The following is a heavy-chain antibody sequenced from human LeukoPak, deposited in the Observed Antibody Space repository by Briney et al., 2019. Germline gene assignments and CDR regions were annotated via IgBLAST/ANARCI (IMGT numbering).Heavy chain of an antibody. CDR2: ISYDGSNK. D-gene: IGHD1-14*01. CDR1: GFTFSSYA. CDR3: AKGPGEPFDY. Sequence: GGSLRLSCAASGFTFSSYAMHWVRQAPGKGLEWVAVISYDGSNKYYADSVKGRFTISGDNSKNTLYLQMNSLRAEDTAVYYCAKGPGEPFDYWGQGTLVTVSS. J-gene: IGHJ4*02. V-gene: IGHV3-30*04.